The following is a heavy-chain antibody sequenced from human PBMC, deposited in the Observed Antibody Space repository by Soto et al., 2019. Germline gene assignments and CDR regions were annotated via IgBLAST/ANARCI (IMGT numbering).Heavy chain of an antibody. D-gene: IGHD2-2*01. CDR1: GYDFKNFW. Sequence: GEPLKISCRASGYDFKNFWIVWVRQMPGKGLQWVGIIFPRDSDVRYSPSFQGRVTISVDKSINAAYLQWSGLKASDTAMYYCARHFDCSTTSCYIDYWVQGSPVTVSS. V-gene: IGHV5-51*01. CDR3: ARHFDCSTTSCYIDY. CDR2: IFPRDSDV. J-gene: IGHJ4*03.